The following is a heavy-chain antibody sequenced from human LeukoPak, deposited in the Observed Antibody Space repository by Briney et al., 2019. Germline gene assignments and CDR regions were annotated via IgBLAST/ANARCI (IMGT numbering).Heavy chain of an antibody. Sequence: GGSLRLSCAASEFTFHNHALSWVRQAPGKGLEWVSGLSGSGDIRYYAESVKGRFTISRDNSKNTVYLHMNSLRAEDTAVYFCAKALSVSSIPSGDFDFWGQGTLVTVSS. CDR3: AKALSVSSIPSGDFDF. CDR2: LSGSGDIR. CDR1: EFTFHNHA. J-gene: IGHJ4*02. V-gene: IGHV3-23*01. D-gene: IGHD6-6*01.